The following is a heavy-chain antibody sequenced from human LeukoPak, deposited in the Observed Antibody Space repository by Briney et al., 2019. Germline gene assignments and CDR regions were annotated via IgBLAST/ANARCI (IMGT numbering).Heavy chain of an antibody. Sequence: GGSLRLSCAASGFTFSSYAMSWVRQAPGKGLEWASAISGSGGSTYYADSAKGRFTISRDNSKNTLYLQMNSLRAEDTAVYYCAKTRFLGRYYMDVWGKGTTVTVSS. CDR2: ISGSGGST. D-gene: IGHD3-16*01. CDR3: AKTRFLGRYYMDV. J-gene: IGHJ6*03. V-gene: IGHV3-23*01. CDR1: GFTFSSYA.